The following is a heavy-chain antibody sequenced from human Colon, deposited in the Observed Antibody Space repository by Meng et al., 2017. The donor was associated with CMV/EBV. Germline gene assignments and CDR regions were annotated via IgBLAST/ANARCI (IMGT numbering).Heavy chain of an antibody. J-gene: IGHJ4*02. Sequence: SGPTLVKPTQTLTLTCTFSGFPLTTGAVAVGWIRQPPGKALEWLAHIYGNGNKYYSTSLKSRLIITKDTSRNQVVLAMTNVDPMDTATYYCAHLDGTRWYYYDYWGQGTLVTVSS. CDR3: AHLDGTRWYYYDY. CDR2: IYGNGNK. CDR1: GFPLTTGAVA. V-gene: IGHV2-5*01. D-gene: IGHD5-24*01.